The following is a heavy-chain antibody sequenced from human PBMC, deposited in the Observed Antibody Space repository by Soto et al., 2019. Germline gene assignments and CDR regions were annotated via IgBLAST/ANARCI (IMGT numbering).Heavy chain of an antibody. V-gene: IGHV3-23*01. CDR3: EKVYFGESDGFDI. CDR2: ITASGRTP. D-gene: IGHD3-16*01. J-gene: IGHJ3*02. Sequence: VNLLESGGGLVQPGGSLRLSCAASGFTFSNFAMSGVRQAPGRGLEWVSEITASGRTPSYADSVKGRFTISKDESKNTLYLQMNSLRADDTALYYCEKVYFGESDGFDIWGQGTMVTVSS. CDR1: GFTFSNFA.